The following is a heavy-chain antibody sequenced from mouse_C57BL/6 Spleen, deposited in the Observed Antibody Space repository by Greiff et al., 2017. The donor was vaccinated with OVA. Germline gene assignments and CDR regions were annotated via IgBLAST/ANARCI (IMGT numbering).Heavy chain of an antibody. CDR3: TPLMTTVVAPYEY. CDR2: IDPENGDT. J-gene: IGHJ2*01. V-gene: IGHV14-4*01. Sequence: VQLQQSGAELVRPGASVKLSCTASGFNIKDDYMHWVKQRPEQGLEWIGWIDPENGDTEYASKFQGKATITADTSSNTAYLQLSSLTSEDTAVSYYTPLMTTVVAPYEYWGQGTTLTVSS. D-gene: IGHD1-1*01. CDR1: GFNIKDDY.